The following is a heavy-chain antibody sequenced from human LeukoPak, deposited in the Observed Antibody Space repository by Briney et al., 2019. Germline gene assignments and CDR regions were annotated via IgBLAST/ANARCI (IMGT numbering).Heavy chain of an antibody. D-gene: IGHD1-26*01. Sequence: GGSLRLSCAASGFTFSSYGMHWVRQAPGKGLEWVAFIRYDGSNKYYADSVKGRFTISRDNAKNSLFLQMNSLRAEDTAMYYCARVGGSLVGAHIGYWGQGTLVTVSS. V-gene: IGHV3-30*02. J-gene: IGHJ4*02. CDR3: ARVGGSLVGAHIGY. CDR1: GFTFSSYG. CDR2: IRYDGSNK.